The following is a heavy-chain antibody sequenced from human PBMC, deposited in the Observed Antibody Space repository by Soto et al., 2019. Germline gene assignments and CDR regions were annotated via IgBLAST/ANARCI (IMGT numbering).Heavy chain of an antibody. CDR3: ATGISMLRGVAG. D-gene: IGHD3-10*01. CDR1: GFPFSEHH. CDR2: SRNRPNSYST. V-gene: IGHV3-72*01. J-gene: IGHJ4*02. Sequence: EVQLVESGGGLVQPGGSLRLSCAVSGFPFSEHHMDWVRQAPGKGLEWVGRSRNRPNSYSTAYAASVEGRFTISRDDSKTSLYLQMNSLKSEDTAVYYCATGISMLRGVAGWGQGTLVTVSS.